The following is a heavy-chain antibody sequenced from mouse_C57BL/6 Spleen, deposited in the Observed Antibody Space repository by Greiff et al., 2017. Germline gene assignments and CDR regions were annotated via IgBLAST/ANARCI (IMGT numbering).Heavy chain of an antibody. CDR3: ARQELFWYFDV. CDR1: GFTFSSYG. V-gene: IGHV5-6*01. Sequence: EVKLVESGGDLVKPGGSLKLSCAASGFTFSSYGMSWVRQTPDKRLEWVATISSGGSYTYYPDSVKGRFTISRDNAKNTLYQQMSSLKSDDTAMYYCARQELFWYFDVWGTGTTVTVSS. J-gene: IGHJ1*03. CDR2: ISSGGSYT.